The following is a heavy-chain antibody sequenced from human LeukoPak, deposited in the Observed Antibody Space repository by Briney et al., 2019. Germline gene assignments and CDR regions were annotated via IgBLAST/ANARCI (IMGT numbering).Heavy chain of an antibody. V-gene: IGHV4-31*03. CDR1: GGSIRSGGYF. D-gene: IGHD3-22*01. Sequence: SETLSLTCSVSGGSIRSGGYFWSWIRQLPGRGLEWIGHIDYSGSASYKPSPKSRGTISVDTSKNQFSLKLKSVIAADTAVYYCARNPSPNYYDSSGFPTYFDFWGQGILVTVSS. J-gene: IGHJ4*02. CDR3: ARNPSPNYYDSSGFPTYFDF. CDR2: IDYSGSA.